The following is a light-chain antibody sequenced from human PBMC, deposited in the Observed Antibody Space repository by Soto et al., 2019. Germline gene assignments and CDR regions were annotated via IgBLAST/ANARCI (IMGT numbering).Light chain of an antibody. Sequence: EIVLTQSPGTLSLSPGERATLSCRASQSVSSSYLAWYQQKPGQAPSLLIYGASSRATGIPDRFSGSVSGTDCTLTISRLGHEDFAVYYCQQYGSSPVTCGQGTKEEIK. CDR1: QSVSSSY. CDR2: GAS. J-gene: IGKJ1*01. CDR3: QQYGSSPVT. V-gene: IGKV3-20*01.